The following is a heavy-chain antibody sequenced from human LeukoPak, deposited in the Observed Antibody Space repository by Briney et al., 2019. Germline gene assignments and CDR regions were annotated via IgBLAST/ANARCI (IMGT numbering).Heavy chain of an antibody. J-gene: IGHJ4*02. Sequence: GASVKVSCKASGYTFTSYYMHWVRQAPGQGLEWMGIINPSGGSTSYAQKFQGRVTITRDTSASTAYMELSSLRSEDTAVYYCARDHVVVPAALGYWGQGTLVTVSS. CDR3: ARDHVVVPAALGY. D-gene: IGHD2-2*01. CDR1: GYTFTSYY. V-gene: IGHV1-46*01. CDR2: INPSGGST.